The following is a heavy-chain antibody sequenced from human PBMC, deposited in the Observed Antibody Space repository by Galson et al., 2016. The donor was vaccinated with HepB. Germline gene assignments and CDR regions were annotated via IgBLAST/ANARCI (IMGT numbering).Heavy chain of an antibody. CDR1: GGSFSGYQ. Sequence: SETLSLTCAVYGGSFSGYQWIWIRQPPGKGLEWIGEVSHSESTNYNPSLKSRVTISIDTSKNQFSLKLSSVTAADTAVYYCARALIAARGWFDSWGQGTLVTVSS. CDR2: VSHSEST. D-gene: IGHD6-6*01. CDR3: ARALIAARGWFDS. V-gene: IGHV4-34*01. J-gene: IGHJ5*01.